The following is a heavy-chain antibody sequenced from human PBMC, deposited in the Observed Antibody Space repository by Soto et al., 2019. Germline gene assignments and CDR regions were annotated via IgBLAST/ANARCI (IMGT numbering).Heavy chain of an antibody. V-gene: IGHV3-30-3*01. CDR1: GFIFSSYS. D-gene: IGHD2-21*01. CDR3: ARDQFLDAFDI. CDR2: ISNDGSNK. Sequence: QVQLVESGGGVVQPGRSLSLSCAASGFIFSSYSMHWVRQAPGKGLEWVAIISNDGSNKDYVDSVKGRFTISRDNSNNTLSLQMNSLRAEDTAVYYCARDQFLDAFDIWGQGTMVTVSS. J-gene: IGHJ3*02.